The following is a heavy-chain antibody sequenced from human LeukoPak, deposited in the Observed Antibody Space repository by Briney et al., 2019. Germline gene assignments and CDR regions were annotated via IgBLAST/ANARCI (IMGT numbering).Heavy chain of an antibody. J-gene: IGHJ3*02. CDR2: IYYSGST. CDR1: GGSISSYY. V-gene: IGHV4-59*01. Sequence: SETLSLTCTVSGGSISSYYWSWIRQPPGKGLEWIGYIYYSGSTNYNPSLKSRVTISVDTSKNQFSLKLSSVTAADTAVYYCARNYGSGGYDAFDIWGQGTMVTVSS. D-gene: IGHD3-10*01. CDR3: ARNYGSGGYDAFDI.